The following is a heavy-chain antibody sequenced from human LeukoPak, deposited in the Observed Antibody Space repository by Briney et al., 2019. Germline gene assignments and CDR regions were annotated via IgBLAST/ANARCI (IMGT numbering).Heavy chain of an antibody. J-gene: IGHJ4*02. Sequence: ASVKVSCKASGYTFTSYDINWVRQATGQELEWMGWMNPNSGNTGYAQKFQGRVTMTRNTSISTAYMELSSLRSEDTAVYYCARVDYYDSSGYYPLSCWGQGTLVTVSS. CDR3: ARVDYYDSSGYYPLSC. CDR1: GYTFTSYD. V-gene: IGHV1-8*01. D-gene: IGHD3-22*01. CDR2: MNPNSGNT.